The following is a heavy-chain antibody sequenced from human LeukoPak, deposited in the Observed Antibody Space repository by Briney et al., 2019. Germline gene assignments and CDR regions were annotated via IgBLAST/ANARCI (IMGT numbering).Heavy chain of an antibody. V-gene: IGHV3-7*01. D-gene: IGHD3-16*01. Sequence: PGGSLRLSCAASGFTFSSYWMSWVRQAPGKGLEWVANIKQDGSEKYYVDSVKGRFTISRDNAQNSLYLQMNSLRAEDTAVYYCARETLHAYYYYYMDVWGKGTTVTVSS. CDR2: IKQDGSEK. J-gene: IGHJ6*03. CDR3: ARETLHAYYYYYMDV. CDR1: GFTFSSYW.